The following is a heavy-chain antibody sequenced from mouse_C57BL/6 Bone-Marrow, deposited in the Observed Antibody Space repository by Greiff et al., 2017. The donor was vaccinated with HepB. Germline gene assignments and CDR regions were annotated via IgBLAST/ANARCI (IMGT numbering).Heavy chain of an antibody. CDR1: GYTFTSYW. CDR2: IHPNSGST. Sequence: QVQLKQPGAELVKPGASVKLSCKASGYTFTSYWMHWVKQRPGQGLEWIGMIHPNSGSTNYNEKFKSKATLTVDKSSSTAYMQLSSLTSEDSAVYYCARDIATVVDWYFDVWGTGTTVTVSS. CDR3: ARDIATVVDWYFDV. V-gene: IGHV1-64*01. J-gene: IGHJ1*03. D-gene: IGHD1-1*01.